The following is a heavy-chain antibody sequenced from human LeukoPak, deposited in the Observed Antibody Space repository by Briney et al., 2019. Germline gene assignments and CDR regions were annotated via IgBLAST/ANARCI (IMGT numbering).Heavy chain of an antibody. CDR1: GFTFSSYG. Sequence: GGSLRLSCAASGFTFSSYGMHWVRQAPGKGLEWVAFIRYDGSNKYYADSVKGRFTISRDNSKNTLYLQMNSLRAEDTAVYYCARRAGGYSHPYDYWGQGILVTVSS. D-gene: IGHD4-23*01. V-gene: IGHV3-30*02. CDR3: ARRAGGYSHPYDY. CDR2: IRYDGSNK. J-gene: IGHJ4*02.